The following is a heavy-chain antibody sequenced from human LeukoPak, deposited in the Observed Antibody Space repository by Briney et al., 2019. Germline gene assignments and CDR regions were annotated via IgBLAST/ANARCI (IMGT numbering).Heavy chain of an antibody. V-gene: IGHV4-34*01. J-gene: IGHJ4*02. CDR1: GGSFSGYY. Sequence: SETLSLTCAVYGGSFSGYYWSWIRQPPGKGLEWIGEINHSGSTNYNPSLKSRVTISVDTSKNQFSLKLSSVAAADTAVYYCARGGDAYYDFSWAVYWGQGTLVTVSS. D-gene: IGHD3-3*01. CDR3: ARGGDAYYDFSWAVY. CDR2: INHSGST.